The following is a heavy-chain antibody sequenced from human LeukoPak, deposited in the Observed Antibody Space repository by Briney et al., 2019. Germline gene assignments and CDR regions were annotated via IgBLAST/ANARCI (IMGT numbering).Heavy chain of an antibody. CDR3: ARKYIVVVPAAIQRPYYYYSMDV. D-gene: IGHD2-2*01. V-gene: IGHV3-23*01. CDR2: ISGSGGST. J-gene: IGHJ6*02. Sequence: GVSLRLSCAASGFTFSTYAMSWVRQAPGKGLEWVSAISGSGGSTYYADSVKGRFTISRDNAKNSLYLQMNSLRDEDTAVYYCARKYIVVVPAAIQRPYYYYSMDVWGQGTTVTVSS. CDR1: GFTFSTYA.